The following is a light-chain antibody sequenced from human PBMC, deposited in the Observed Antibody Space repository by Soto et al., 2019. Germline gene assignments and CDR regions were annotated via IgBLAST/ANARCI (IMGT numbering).Light chain of an antibody. V-gene: IGLV7-43*01. J-gene: IGLJ2*01. Sequence: QAVVTQEPSLTVSQGGTVTLTCASSTGAVTSGYYPNWIQQNPGQPPRALIYSTTYKHSWTPARFSGSLLGGKAALTLSGVQPEDEDDYSCLLFNGDGVVFGGGTKLTVL. CDR2: STT. CDR3: LLFNGDGVV. CDR1: TGAVTSGYY.